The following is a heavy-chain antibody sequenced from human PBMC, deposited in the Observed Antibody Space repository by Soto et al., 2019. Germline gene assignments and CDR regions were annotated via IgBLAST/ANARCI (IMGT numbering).Heavy chain of an antibody. CDR1: GYRFTTSW. CDR3: ATGKVYYDSSGYYN. CDR2: IYPGDSDT. D-gene: IGHD3-22*01. J-gene: IGHJ4*02. Sequence: ESLKISCKASGYRFTTSWIAWVRQMPGKGLEWMGIIYPGDSDTRYSPSFQGQVTISADRSTSTAYLQWSSLKASDTAMYYCATGKVYYDSSGYYNWGQGTLVTVSS. V-gene: IGHV5-51*01.